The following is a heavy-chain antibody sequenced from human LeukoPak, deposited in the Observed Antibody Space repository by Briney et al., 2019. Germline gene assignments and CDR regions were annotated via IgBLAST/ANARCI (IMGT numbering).Heavy chain of an antibody. CDR1: GFTLSSYS. CDR2: ISSSSSYI. D-gene: IGHD5-18*01. V-gene: IGHV3-21*01. CDR3: ARDARGYSLGAFDT. J-gene: IGHJ3*02. Sequence: GGSLSLSSAAAGFTLSSYSMNWVRQAPGKGLEWVSSISSSSSYIYYADSVKGRFTISRDNAKNSLYLQMNSLRAEDTAVYYCARDARGYSLGAFDTWGQGTMVTVSS.